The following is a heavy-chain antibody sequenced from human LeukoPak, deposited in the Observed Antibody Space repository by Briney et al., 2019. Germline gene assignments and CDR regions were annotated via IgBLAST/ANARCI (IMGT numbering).Heavy chain of an antibody. V-gene: IGHV1-69*13. CDR2: IIPIFATA. J-gene: IGHJ4*02. Sequence: SVKVSCKASGGTFSSYAISWVRQAPGQGLEWMGGIIPIFATANYAQKFQGRVTITADESTSTAYMELSSLRSEDTAVYYCARGPITTKSHFDYWGQGTLVTVSS. D-gene: IGHD3-22*01. CDR3: ARGPITTKSHFDY. CDR1: GGTFSSYA.